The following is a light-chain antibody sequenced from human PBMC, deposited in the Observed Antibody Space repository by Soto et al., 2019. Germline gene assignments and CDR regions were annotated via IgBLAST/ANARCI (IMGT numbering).Light chain of an antibody. CDR3: QHYKA. V-gene: IGKV3-20*01. CDR2: GAF. CDR1: QSVSDSF. Sequence: EIVLTQSPGTLSLSPGERATLSCRASQSVSDSFIAWYQQRPGQAPRLLIYGAFQRATGIPDRFSGSGSGTHFTLTINRLEPEDFAVYYCQHYKAFGGGTKVDIK. J-gene: IGKJ4*01.